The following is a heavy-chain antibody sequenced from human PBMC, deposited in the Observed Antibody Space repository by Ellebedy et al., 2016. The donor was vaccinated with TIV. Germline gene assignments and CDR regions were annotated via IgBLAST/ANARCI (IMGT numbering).Heavy chain of an antibody. Sequence: GGSLRLXCAASGFAFSSSAMTWVRQAPGKGLERVSGIIGSDGRTYYADSVKGRFTVSRDNAKNSLFLQMSSLRVEDTAVYYCARNNHGAYGGGDAFDIWGQGTMVTVSS. CDR1: GFAFSSSA. D-gene: IGHD4-17*01. J-gene: IGHJ3*02. CDR3: ARNNHGAYGGGDAFDI. CDR2: IIGSDGRT. V-gene: IGHV3-23*01.